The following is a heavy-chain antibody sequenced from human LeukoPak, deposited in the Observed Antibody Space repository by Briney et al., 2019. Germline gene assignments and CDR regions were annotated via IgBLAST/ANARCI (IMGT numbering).Heavy chain of an antibody. CDR2: ISGSSSTI. J-gene: IGHJ1*01. V-gene: IGHV3-48*02. Sequence: GGSLNFSWEFSGFTLSTYGMNWFRKAPGKGLDWVYSISGSSSTICYADSVKGRFTISRDNAKNSVYLQMNSLRDEDSAVYYCAKDSDYYHSSGYYYAYFQHWGQGTLVTVSS. CDR1: GFTLSTYG. D-gene: IGHD3-22*01. CDR3: AKDSDYYHSSGYYYAYFQH.